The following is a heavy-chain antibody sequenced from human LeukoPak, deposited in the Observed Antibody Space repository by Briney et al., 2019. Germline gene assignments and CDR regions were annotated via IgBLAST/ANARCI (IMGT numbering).Heavy chain of an antibody. J-gene: IGHJ1*01. CDR3: SRPPGYYDSSENFQH. CDR2: ISSSSSYI. CDR1: GFTFSSYS. D-gene: IGHD3-22*01. V-gene: IGHV3-21*01. Sequence: GGSLRPSCAASGFTFSSYSMNWVRQAPGKGLEWVSSISSSSSYIYYADSVKGRFTISRDNAKNSLYLQMNSLRAEDTAVYYCSRPPGYYDSSENFQHWGQGTLVTVSS.